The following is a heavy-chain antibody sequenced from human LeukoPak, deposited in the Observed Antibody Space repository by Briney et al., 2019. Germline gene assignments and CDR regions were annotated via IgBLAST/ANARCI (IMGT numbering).Heavy chain of an antibody. CDR3: AREVGSTYCSGGSCYYYYMDV. D-gene: IGHD2-15*01. J-gene: IGHJ6*03. CDR1: GYTLTSYG. Sequence: ASVKVSCKASGYTLTSYGISWVRQAPGQGLEWMGWISAYNGNTNYAQKLQGRVTMTTDTSTSTAYMELRSLRSDDTAVYYCAREVGSTYCSGGSCYYYYMDVWGKGTTVTISS. CDR2: ISAYNGNT. V-gene: IGHV1-18*01.